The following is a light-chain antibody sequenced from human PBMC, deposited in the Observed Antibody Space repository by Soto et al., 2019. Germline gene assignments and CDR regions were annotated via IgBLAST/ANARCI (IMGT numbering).Light chain of an antibody. CDR2: DAS. CDR1: QSISYW. V-gene: IGKV1-5*01. CDR3: QQYNSYWT. J-gene: IGKJ1*01. Sequence: DIQMTQSPSTLSASVGDRVTITCRASQSISYWLAWYQQKPGRAPKLLSYDASSLETGVPSKFSGSGSGTEFTLTISSLQPDDFATYYCQQYNSYWTFGQGTKVEIK.